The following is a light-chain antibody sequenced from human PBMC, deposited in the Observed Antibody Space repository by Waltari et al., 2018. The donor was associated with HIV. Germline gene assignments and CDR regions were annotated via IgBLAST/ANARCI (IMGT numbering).Light chain of an antibody. J-gene: IGLJ2*01. CDR3: SSYTSSSTVV. CDR2: DVS. V-gene: IGLV2-14*03. CDR1: SSDVGGYNY. Sequence: QSALTQPASVSGSPGQSITISCTGTSSDVGGYNYVSWYQQHPGKAPKPMIYDVSNRPSGVSNRFSGSKSGNTASLTISGLQAEDEADYYCSSYTSSSTVVFGGGTKLTVL.